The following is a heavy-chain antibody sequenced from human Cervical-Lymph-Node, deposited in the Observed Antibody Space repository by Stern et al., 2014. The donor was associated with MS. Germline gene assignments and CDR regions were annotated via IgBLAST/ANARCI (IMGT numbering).Heavy chain of an antibody. CDR3: ARDSGHIAVLTPPNWFDP. J-gene: IGHJ5*02. V-gene: IGHV1-3*01. CDR2: INGDNGNT. CDR1: GYTFTSYP. D-gene: IGHD2-21*02. Sequence: VQLLESGAEVKKPGASVKVSCKASGYTFTSYPIHWVRQAPGQRLEWMGWINGDNGNTQYSQKFQGRVTITSDRSASTAYMEVSSLTSEDTAVYYCARDSGHIAVLTPPNWFDPWGPGTLVIVSS.